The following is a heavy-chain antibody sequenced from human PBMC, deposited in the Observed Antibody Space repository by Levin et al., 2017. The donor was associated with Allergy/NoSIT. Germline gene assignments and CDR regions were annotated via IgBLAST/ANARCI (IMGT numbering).Heavy chain of an antibody. D-gene: IGHD1-26*01. CDR2: IWYDGSNK. CDR1: GFTFSSYG. V-gene: IGHV3-33*01. Sequence: GGSLRLSCAASGFTFSSYGMHWVRQAPGKGLEWVAVIWYDGSNKYYADSVKGRFTISRDNSKNTLYLQMNSLRAEDTAVYYCATPRDSGSYSSPDFDYWGQGTLVTVSS. CDR3: ATPRDSGSYSSPDFDY. J-gene: IGHJ4*02.